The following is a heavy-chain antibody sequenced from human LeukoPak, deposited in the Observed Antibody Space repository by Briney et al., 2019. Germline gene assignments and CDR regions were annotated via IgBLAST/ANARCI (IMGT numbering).Heavy chain of an antibody. V-gene: IGHV3-23*01. CDR3: AKRYYDFPLDY. D-gene: IGHD3-3*01. J-gene: IGHJ4*02. Sequence: GGSLRLSCAASGFTFSIYAMNWVRQAPGKGLEWVSSISANGGETHCADSVKGRFTISRDNSKNTLYLQINNPRVEDTAVYYCAKRYYDFPLDYWGQGTLVTVSS. CDR1: GFTFSIYA. CDR2: ISANGGET.